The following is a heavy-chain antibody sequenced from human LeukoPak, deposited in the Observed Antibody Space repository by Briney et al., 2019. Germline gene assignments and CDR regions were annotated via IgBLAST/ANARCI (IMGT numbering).Heavy chain of an antibody. CDR1: GGSISSYY. CDR2: IYYSGST. CDR3: ARGIEDFWSGYYNRFDP. J-gene: IGHJ5*02. D-gene: IGHD3-3*01. Sequence: SETLSLTCTVSGGSISSYYWSWIRQPPGKGLEWIGYIYYSGSTNYNPSLKSRVTISVDTSKNQFSLKLSSVTAADTAVYYCARGIEDFWSGYYNRFDPWGQGTLVTVSS. V-gene: IGHV4-59*01.